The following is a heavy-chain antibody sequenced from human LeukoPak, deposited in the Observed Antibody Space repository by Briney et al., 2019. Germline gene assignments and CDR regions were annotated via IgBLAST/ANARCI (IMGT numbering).Heavy chain of an antibody. CDR3: AIDLDRSSLFDP. CDR1: GYTFETYG. Sequence: ASVKVSCKASGYTFETYGISWVRQAPGQGLEWMGWISVYNGNTKYAEKLQGRVTMTTDTSTNTAYMELRSLRSDDTAVYYCAIDLDRSSLFDPWGQGTLVTVSS. J-gene: IGHJ5*02. V-gene: IGHV1-18*01. D-gene: IGHD6-13*01. CDR2: ISVYNGNT.